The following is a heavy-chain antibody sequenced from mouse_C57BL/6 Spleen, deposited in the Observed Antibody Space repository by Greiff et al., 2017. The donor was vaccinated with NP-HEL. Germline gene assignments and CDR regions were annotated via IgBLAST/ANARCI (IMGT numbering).Heavy chain of an antibody. V-gene: IGHV1-59*01. CDR2: IDPSDSYT. Sequence: QVQLQQPGAELVRPGTSVKLSCKASGYTFTSYWMHWVKQRPGQGLEWIGVIDPSDSYTNYNQKFKGKATLTVDTSSSTAYMQLSSLKSEDSAVYYCARKNYYYAMDYWGQGTSVTVSS. J-gene: IGHJ4*01. CDR1: GYTFTSYW. CDR3: ARKNYYYAMDY.